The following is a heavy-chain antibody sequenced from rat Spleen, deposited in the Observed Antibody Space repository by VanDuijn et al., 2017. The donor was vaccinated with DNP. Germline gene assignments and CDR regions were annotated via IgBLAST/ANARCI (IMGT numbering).Heavy chain of an antibody. CDR2: ISTGGSDI. V-gene: IGHV5-25*01. Sequence: EVQLVESGGGLVQPGGSMKLSCAASGFTFSKYYMAWVRQAPTKGLEWVAFISTGGSDIYYRDSVRGRFTISRENAESTLYLQMSRLGSEDTAIYYCARSWGDDGYPPFAYWGQGTLVTVSS. CDR1: GFTFSKYY. D-gene: IGHD1-12*03. J-gene: IGHJ3*01. CDR3: ARSWGDDGYPPFAY.